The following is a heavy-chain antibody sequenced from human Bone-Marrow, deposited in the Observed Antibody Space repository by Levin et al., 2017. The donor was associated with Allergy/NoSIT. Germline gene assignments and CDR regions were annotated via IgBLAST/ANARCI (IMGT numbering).Heavy chain of an antibody. CDR1: GGSVGSGRYY. D-gene: IGHD2-2*01. J-gene: IGHJ4*02. CDR2: IYDSGSG. Sequence: SQTLSLTCTVSGGSVGSGRYYWNWIRQPPGKGLEWIGYIYDSGSGNYNPSLESRVTISADRSKNQFTLKMTSVTAADTAVYYCARGRGYCSGTSCYAGDFDYWGQGTLVTVSS. CDR3: ARGRGYCSGTSCYAGDFDY. V-gene: IGHV4-61*01.